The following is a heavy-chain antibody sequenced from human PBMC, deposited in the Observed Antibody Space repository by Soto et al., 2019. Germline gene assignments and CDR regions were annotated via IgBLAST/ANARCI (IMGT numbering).Heavy chain of an antibody. CDR3: ARDSSGWHDSHAFDI. CDR1: GFTFSSYE. Sequence: EVQLVESGGGLVQPGGSLRLSCAASGFTFSSYEMNWVRQAPGKGLEWVSYISSSGSTIYYADSVKGRFTISRDNAKNSLYLQMNSRRAEDTAVYYCARDSSGWHDSHAFDIWGQGTMVTVSS. D-gene: IGHD6-19*01. CDR2: ISSSGSTI. V-gene: IGHV3-48*03. J-gene: IGHJ3*02.